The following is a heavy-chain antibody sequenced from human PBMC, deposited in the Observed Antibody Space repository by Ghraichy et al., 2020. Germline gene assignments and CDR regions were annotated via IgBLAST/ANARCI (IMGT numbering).Heavy chain of an antibody. CDR3: ARDMPREDY. D-gene: IGHD1-26*01. CDR1: GFSFRNYW. CDR2: IKGDGTDI. Sequence: LSLTCAASGFSFRNYWMHWFRQAPGKGPVWVSHIKGDGTDITYGDSVKGRFTISRDNVKNTLYLQMNDLRAEDTAIYYCARDMPREDYWGQGTLVTVSS. J-gene: IGHJ4*02. V-gene: IGHV3-74*01.